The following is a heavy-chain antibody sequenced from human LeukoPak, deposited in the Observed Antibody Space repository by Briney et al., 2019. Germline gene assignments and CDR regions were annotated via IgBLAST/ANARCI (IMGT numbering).Heavy chain of an antibody. CDR2: ISYDGSNK. V-gene: IGHV3-30-3*01. Sequence: GGSLRLSCAASGFTFSSYAMHWVRQAPGKGLEWVAVISYDGSNKYYADSVKGRFTISRDNSKNTPYLQMNSLRAEDTAVYYCARGRGDIVVLDYWGQGTLVTVSS. CDR3: ARGRGDIVVLDY. J-gene: IGHJ4*02. D-gene: IGHD2-15*01. CDR1: GFTFSSYA.